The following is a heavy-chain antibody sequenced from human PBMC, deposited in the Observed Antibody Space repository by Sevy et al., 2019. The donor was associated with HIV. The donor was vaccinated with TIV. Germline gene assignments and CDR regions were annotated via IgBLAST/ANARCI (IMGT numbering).Heavy chain of an antibody. CDR3: ARGPPDGSYDYFDY. D-gene: IGHD1-26*01. Sequence: GSLRLSCAASGFTFITYNMNWVRQAPGKGLQWVSSISGSSNYIFYAESLKGRFIISRDNAENTLYLQVNSLRADDTAVYYCARGPPDGSYDYFDYWGQGTLVTVSS. CDR1: GFTFITYN. V-gene: IGHV3-21*06. J-gene: IGHJ4*02. CDR2: ISGSSNYI.